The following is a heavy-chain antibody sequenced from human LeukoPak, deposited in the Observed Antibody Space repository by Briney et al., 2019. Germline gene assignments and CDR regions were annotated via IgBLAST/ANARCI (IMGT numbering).Heavy chain of an antibody. V-gene: IGHV3-48*03. CDR1: GFTFSSYE. D-gene: IGHD3-10*01. Sequence: GGSLRLSCAASGFTFSSYEMNWVRQAPGKGLEWVSYISSSGSTIYYADSVKGRFTISRDNAKNSLYLQMNSLRAEDTAVYYCTRVDSGTYLDYWGQGTLVTVSS. CDR2: ISSSGSTI. CDR3: TRVDSGTYLDY. J-gene: IGHJ4*02.